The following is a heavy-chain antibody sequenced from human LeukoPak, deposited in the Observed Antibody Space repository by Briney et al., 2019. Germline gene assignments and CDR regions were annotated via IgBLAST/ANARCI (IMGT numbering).Heavy chain of an antibody. V-gene: IGHV4-59*08. CDR2: IYYSGST. CDR3: ARLNCGGDCYSSYFDL. J-gene: IGHJ2*01. D-gene: IGHD2-21*02. CDR1: GGSISSYY. Sequence: SETLSLTCTVSGGSISSYYWGWIRQPPGKGLEWIGYIYYSGSTNYNPSLKSRVTISVDTSKNQFSLKLSSETAADTAVYYCARLNCGGDCYSSYFDLWGRGTLVTVSS.